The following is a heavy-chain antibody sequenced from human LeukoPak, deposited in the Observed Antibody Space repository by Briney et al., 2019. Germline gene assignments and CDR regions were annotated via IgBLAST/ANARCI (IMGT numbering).Heavy chain of an antibody. J-gene: IGHJ3*02. Sequence: GGSLRLSCAASGSTFSDQYMDWVRQAPGKGLQWVGRIGNKASRYTTEYAASVKGRFTISRDDSRNSLYLQMNSLKTEDTALDYCTRGYSGRSVYAFDIWGPGTMVTVSS. D-gene: IGHD1-26*01. CDR3: TRGYSGRSVYAFDI. CDR2: IGNKASRYTT. CDR1: GSTFSDQY. V-gene: IGHV3-72*01.